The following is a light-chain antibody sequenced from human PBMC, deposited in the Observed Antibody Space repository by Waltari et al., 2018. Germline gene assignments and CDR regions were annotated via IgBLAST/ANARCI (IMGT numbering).Light chain of an antibody. CDR2: WAS. CDR3: QQYYSTPLT. J-gene: IGKJ1*01. Sequence: DIVMTQSPDSLAVSLGERATLHCTSSQSVLYSSNNKNYLVWYQQKPGQPPKLLIYWASTRESGVPDRFSGSGSGTDFTLTISSLQAEDVAVYYCQQYYSTPLTFGQGTKVEIK. CDR1: QSVLYSSNNKNY. V-gene: IGKV4-1*01.